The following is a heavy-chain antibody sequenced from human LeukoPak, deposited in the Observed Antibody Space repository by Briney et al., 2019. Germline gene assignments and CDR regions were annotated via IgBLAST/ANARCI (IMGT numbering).Heavy chain of an antibody. CDR1: GGSISSGDYY. CDR3: ARGDYDFWSGYLTYYYYYGMDV. V-gene: IGHV4-61*08. J-gene: IGHJ6*02. CDR2: IYYSGST. D-gene: IGHD3-3*01. Sequence: PSETLSLTCTVSGGSISSGDYYWSWIRQPPGKGLEWIGYIYYSGSTNYNPSLKSRVTISVDTSKNQFSLKLSSVTAADTAVYYCARGDYDFWSGYLTYYYYYGMDVWGQGTTVTVSS.